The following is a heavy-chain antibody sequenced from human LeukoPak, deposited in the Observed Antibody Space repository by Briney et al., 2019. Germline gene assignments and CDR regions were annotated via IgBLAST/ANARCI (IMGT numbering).Heavy chain of an antibody. CDR3: AKDYYDSSGYRPYGFDY. V-gene: IGHV3-23*01. CDR2: ISGSGGST. D-gene: IGHD3-22*01. CDR1: GFTFSSYA. J-gene: IGHJ4*02. Sequence: PGGSLRLSCAASGFTFSSYAMSWVRRAPGKGLEWVSAISGSGGSTYYADSVKGRFTISRDNSKNTLYLQMNSLRAEDTAVYYCAKDYYDSSGYRPYGFDYWGQGTLVTVSS.